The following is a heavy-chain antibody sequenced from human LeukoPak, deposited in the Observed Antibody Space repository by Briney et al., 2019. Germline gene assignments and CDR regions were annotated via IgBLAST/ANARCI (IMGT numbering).Heavy chain of an antibody. CDR2: IYYSGST. V-gene: IGHV4-59*01. Sequence: SETLSLTCTVSGGSISSYYWSWIRQPPGKGLEWIGYIYYSGSTNYNPSLKSRVTISVDTSKNQFSLKLSSVTAADTAVYYCARARLTVTTNGSGPDWFDPWGQGTLVTVSS. CDR3: ARARLTVTTNGSGPDWFDP. CDR1: GGSISSYY. D-gene: IGHD4-17*01. J-gene: IGHJ5*02.